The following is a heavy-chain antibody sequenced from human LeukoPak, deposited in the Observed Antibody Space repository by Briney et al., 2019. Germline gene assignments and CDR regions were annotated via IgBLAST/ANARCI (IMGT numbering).Heavy chain of an antibody. CDR3: ARSRGPIYCTNGVCSTLYYFDY. J-gene: IGHJ4*02. V-gene: IGHV1-69*13. D-gene: IGHD2-8*01. CDR2: IFPIFGTA. CDR1: GYTFTSYG. Sequence: ASVKVSCRASGYTFTSYGISWVRQAPGQGLEWMGGIFPIFGTANYAQKFQGRVTITADESTSTAYMELSSLRSEDTAVYYCARSRGPIYCTNGVCSTLYYFDYWGQGTLVTVSS.